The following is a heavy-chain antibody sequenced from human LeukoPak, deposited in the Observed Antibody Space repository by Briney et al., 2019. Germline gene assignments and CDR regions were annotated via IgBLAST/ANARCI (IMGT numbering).Heavy chain of an antibody. CDR1: GGSFSGYY. V-gene: IGHV4-34*01. CDR3: ARSGYNVFPYYYGMDV. Sequence: SETLSLTCAVYGGSFSGYYWSWIRQPPGKGLEWIEEINHSGSTNYNPSLKSRVTISVDTSKIQFSLKLSSVTAADTAVYYCARSGYNVFPYYYGMDVWGQGTTVTVSS. J-gene: IGHJ6*02. CDR2: INHSGST. D-gene: IGHD5-24*01.